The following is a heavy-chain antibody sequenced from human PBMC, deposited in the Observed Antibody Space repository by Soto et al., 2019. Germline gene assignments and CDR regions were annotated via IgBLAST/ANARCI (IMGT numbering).Heavy chain of an antibody. J-gene: IGHJ6*03. D-gene: IGHD1-20*01. CDR2: ISSDGSKK. CDR3: SKGYNYMDV. Sequence: PGGSLRLSCAASGFTFSSYGMHWVRQAPGKGLEWVAVISSDGSKKYYGDSVKGRFTISRDNSKNTLHLQMDSLGAEDTAVYYCSKGYNYMDVWGKGTTVTVSS. CDR1: GFTFSSYG. V-gene: IGHV3-30*18.